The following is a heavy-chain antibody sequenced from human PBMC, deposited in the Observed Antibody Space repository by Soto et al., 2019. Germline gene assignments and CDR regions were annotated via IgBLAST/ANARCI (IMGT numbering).Heavy chain of an antibody. J-gene: IGHJ5*02. CDR3: ARVLPAAEACFGT. D-gene: IGHD2-2*01. CDR1: GYTFSNYG. CDR2: ISLYSDGT. Sequence: ASVKVSCKTSGYTFSNYGITWVRQAPGQPLEWLGWISLYSDGTNYAQKFQGRVSMTTDTSTTTAYMELRSLRSDDTAVYYCARVLPAAEACFGTWGQGTLVTVSS. V-gene: IGHV1-18*01.